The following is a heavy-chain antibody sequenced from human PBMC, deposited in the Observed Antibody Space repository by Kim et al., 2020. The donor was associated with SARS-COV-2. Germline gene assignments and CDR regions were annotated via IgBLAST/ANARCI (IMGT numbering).Heavy chain of an antibody. Sequence: GGSLRLSCAASGFTFSNYAMSWVRQAPGKGLEWVSTIGNGGDTYHANSVKGRFTISRDNSKNTLYLQMNSLRAEDTAIYYCARSVAVDWWGQGTLVTVSS. CDR3: ARSVAVDW. CDR2: IGNGGDT. D-gene: IGHD6-19*01. V-gene: IGHV3-23*01. CDR1: GFTFSNYA. J-gene: IGHJ4*02.